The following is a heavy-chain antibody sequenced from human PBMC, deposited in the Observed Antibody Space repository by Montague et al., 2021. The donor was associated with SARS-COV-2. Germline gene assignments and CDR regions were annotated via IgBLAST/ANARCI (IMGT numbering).Heavy chain of an antibody. V-gene: IGHV4-59*01. J-gene: IGHJ5*01. Sequence: SETLSLTCTVSGDSITSYHWSWIRQPPGKGLEWIGNIYYSGSTSYNPSLKSRVTILVDTSKNQFSLKLTSLTAADTAVYYCARDSSGGYNWFDSWGQGTLVTVSS. CDR2: IYYSGST. D-gene: IGHD3-22*01. CDR3: ARDSSGGYNWFDS. CDR1: GDSITSYH.